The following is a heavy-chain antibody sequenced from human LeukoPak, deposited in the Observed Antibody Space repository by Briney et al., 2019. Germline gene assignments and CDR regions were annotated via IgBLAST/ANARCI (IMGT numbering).Heavy chain of an antibody. V-gene: IGHV3-30*04. CDR2: ISYDGSNK. CDR1: GFTFSSYA. D-gene: IGHD3-3*01. CDR3: ARPHHKAIDFWSGFHLFFEY. Sequence: HSGGSLRLSCAASGFTFSSYAMHWVRQAPGKGLEWVAVISYDGSNKYYADSVKGRFTISRDNSKNTLYLQMNSLRAEDTAVYYCARPHHKAIDFWSGFHLFFEYWGQGALVTVSS. J-gene: IGHJ4*02.